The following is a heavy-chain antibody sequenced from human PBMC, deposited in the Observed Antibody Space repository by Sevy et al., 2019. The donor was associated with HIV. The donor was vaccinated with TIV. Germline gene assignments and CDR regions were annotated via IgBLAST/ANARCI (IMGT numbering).Heavy chain of an antibody. J-gene: IGHJ6*03. V-gene: IGHV3-23*01. CDR2: ISGSGGST. CDR1: GFTFSSYA. D-gene: IGHD4-17*01. CDR3: AKSATVTIYYYYYYMDV. Sequence: GGSLRLSCAASGFTFSSYAMSWVRQAPGKGLEWVSAISGSGGSTYYADSVKGRFTISRDNSKNTLYLQMNSLRAEDTAVYYCAKSATVTIYYYYYYMDVWGKGTTVTVSS.